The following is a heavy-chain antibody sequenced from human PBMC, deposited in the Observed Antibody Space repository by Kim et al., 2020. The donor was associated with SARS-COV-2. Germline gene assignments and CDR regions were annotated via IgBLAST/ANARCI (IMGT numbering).Heavy chain of an antibody. D-gene: IGHD2-2*01. CDR3: ARDRLDIVVVPAASYYYYGMDV. V-gene: IGHV1-18*01. J-gene: IGHJ6*02. CDR2: ISAYNGNT. Sequence: ASVKVSCKASGYTFTSYGISWVRQAPGQGLEWMGWISAYNGNTNYAQKLQGRVTMTTDTSTSTAYMELRSLRSDDTAVDYCARDRLDIVVVPAASYYYYGMDVWGQGTTVTVSS. CDR1: GYTFTSYG.